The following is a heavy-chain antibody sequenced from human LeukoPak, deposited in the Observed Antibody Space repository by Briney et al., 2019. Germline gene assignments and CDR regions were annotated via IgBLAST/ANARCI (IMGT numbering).Heavy chain of an antibody. CDR2: INPNSGGT. V-gene: IGHV1-2*02. Sequence: ASVKVSCKASGYTFTGYYMHWVRQAPGQGLEWMGWINPNSGGTNYAQKFQGRVTMTRDTSISTAYMELSRLRSDDTAVYYCARDPSLTAGYYYYYMDVWGKGTTVTISS. D-gene: IGHD7-27*01. J-gene: IGHJ6*03. CDR3: ARDPSLTAGYYYYYMDV. CDR1: GYTFTGYY.